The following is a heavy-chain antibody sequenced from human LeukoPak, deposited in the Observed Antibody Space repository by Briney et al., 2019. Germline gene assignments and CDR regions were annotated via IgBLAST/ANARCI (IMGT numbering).Heavy chain of an antibody. CDR1: GYTFTGYY. J-gene: IGHJ4*02. Sequence: ASVKVSCKASGYTFTGYYMHWVRQAPGQGLEWMGRINPNSGGTNYAQKFQGRVTMTRDTSISTAYMELSRLRSDDTAVYYCAAGGPLRLGELSSFDYWGQGTLVTVSS. D-gene: IGHD3-16*02. CDR2: INPNSGGT. V-gene: IGHV1-2*06. CDR3: AAGGPLRLGELSSFDY.